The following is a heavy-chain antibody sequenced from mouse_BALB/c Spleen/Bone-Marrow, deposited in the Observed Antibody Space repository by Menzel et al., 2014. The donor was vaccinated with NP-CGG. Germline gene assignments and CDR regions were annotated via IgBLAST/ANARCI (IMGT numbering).Heavy chain of an antibody. CDR3: APNWDRGFAY. Sequence: EVKLMESGGGLVQPGGSLKLSCAASGFDFSRYWMSWVRQAPGKGLEWIGEINPDSSTINYTPSLKDKFIISRDNAKNTLYLQMSKVRSEDTALYYCAPNWDRGFAYWGQGTLVTVSA. CDR1: GFDFSRYW. D-gene: IGHD4-1*01. V-gene: IGHV4-1*02. J-gene: IGHJ3*01. CDR2: INPDSSTI.